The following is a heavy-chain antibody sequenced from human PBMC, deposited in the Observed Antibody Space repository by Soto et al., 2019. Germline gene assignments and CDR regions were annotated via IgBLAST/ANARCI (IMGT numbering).Heavy chain of an antibody. Sequence: LSLTCAASGFTFSSYAMSWVRQAPGKGLQWVSAISGSGGNTYYADSVKGRFTISRDNSKNTLYLQMNSLRAEDTAVYYCAKVPRYCSGGSCFGGYFDYWGQGTLVTVSS. CDR2: ISGSGGNT. D-gene: IGHD2-15*01. CDR3: AKVPRYCSGGSCFGGYFDY. J-gene: IGHJ4*02. V-gene: IGHV3-23*01. CDR1: GFTFSSYA.